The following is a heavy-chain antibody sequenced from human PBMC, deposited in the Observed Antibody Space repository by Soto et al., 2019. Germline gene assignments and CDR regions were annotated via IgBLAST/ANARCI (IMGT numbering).Heavy chain of an antibody. CDR3: ARGGGSYARGFDS. V-gene: IGHV4-34*01. CDR2: ITHSGDT. J-gene: IGHJ4*02. Sequence: ETLSLTCAVYGGSFSGYYWSWIRQSPGKGLEWIAEITHSGDTNYNPSLKGRVTISVDTSKNQFSLRVNSVTAADTAVYYCARGGGSYARGFDSWGPGTLVTVSS. D-gene: IGHD1-26*01. CDR1: GGSFSGYY.